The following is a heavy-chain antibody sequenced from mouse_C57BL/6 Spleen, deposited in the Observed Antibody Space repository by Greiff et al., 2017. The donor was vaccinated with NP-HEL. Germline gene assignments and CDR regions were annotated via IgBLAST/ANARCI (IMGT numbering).Heavy chain of an antibody. J-gene: IGHJ4*01. Sequence: QVQLQQPGTELVKPGASVKLSCKASGYTFTSYWMHWVKQRPGQGLEWIGNINPSNGGTNYNEKFKSKATLTVDKSSSTAYMQLSSRTSEDSAVYYCARYDYDSYAMDYWGQGTSVTVSS. CDR3: ARYDYDSYAMDY. V-gene: IGHV1-53*01. D-gene: IGHD2-4*01. CDR1: GYTFTSYW. CDR2: INPSNGGT.